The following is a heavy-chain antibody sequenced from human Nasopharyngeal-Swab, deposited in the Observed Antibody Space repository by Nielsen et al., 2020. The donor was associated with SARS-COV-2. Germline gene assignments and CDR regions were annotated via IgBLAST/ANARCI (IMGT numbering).Heavy chain of an antibody. V-gene: IGHV3-74*01. D-gene: IGHD6-19*01. CDR1: GFTFSSYW. CDR2: INSDGSST. Sequence: GESLKISCAASGFTFSSYWMHWVRQAPGKGLVWVSRINSDGSSTSYADSVKGRFTISRDNAKNTLYLQMNSLRAEVTAVYYCARDDGQWLNPVYYFDYWGQGTLVTVSS. J-gene: IGHJ4*02. CDR3: ARDDGQWLNPVYYFDY.